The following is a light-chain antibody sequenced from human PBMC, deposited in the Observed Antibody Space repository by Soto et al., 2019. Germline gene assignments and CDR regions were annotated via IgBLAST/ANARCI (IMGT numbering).Light chain of an antibody. CDR1: QSIRSW. V-gene: IGKV1-5*01. J-gene: IGKJ1*01. Sequence: DIQMTQSPSTPSASVGDRVTITCRASQSIRSWLAWYQQKPGKAPKLLIYDASSLESGVPSRFSGSGSGTEFTLTISSLQPDDFATYYCQQYNSYPWTFGQGTKVEIK. CDR3: QQYNSYPWT. CDR2: DAS.